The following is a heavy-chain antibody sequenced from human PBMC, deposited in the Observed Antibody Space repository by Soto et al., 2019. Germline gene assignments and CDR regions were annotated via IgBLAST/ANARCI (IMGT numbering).Heavy chain of an antibody. D-gene: IGHD3-9*01. V-gene: IGHV4-39*01. CDR2: VYYSGST. Sequence: SETLSLTCTVSGGSISSGGYYWGWVRQPPGKGLEWIGSVYYSGSTYYNPSLESRVTISVDKSMNQFSLKLMSLSAADTAVYYCGRLEGLATISYYFDYWGQGALVTVSS. CDR1: GGSISSGGYY. J-gene: IGHJ4*02. CDR3: GRLEGLATISYYFDY.